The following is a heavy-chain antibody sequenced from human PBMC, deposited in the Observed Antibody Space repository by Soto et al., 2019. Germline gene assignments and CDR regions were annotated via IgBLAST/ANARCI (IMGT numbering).Heavy chain of an antibody. CDR2: VYYSGST. Sequence: PSETLSLTCTVSGYSISNGDYWGWIRQAPGKGLEWIGSVYYSGSTHYGPSLRGRIAISVDTLKNQFSLRLPSVTAADTAMYFCARNTYTYLGSWGQGIGGTGSS. CDR3: ARNTYTYLGS. D-gene: IGHD2-21*01. V-gene: IGHV4-38-2*02. J-gene: IGHJ1*01. CDR1: GYSISNGDY.